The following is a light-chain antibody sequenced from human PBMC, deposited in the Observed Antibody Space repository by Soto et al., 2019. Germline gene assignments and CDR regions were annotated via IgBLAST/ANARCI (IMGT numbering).Light chain of an antibody. CDR1: QSVSSN. Sequence: EIVMTQSPATLSVSPGERATLSCRASQSVSSNLAWYQQKPGQAPRLLIYGASTGATGIPARFSGSGSGTEFTLTISSLQSEDFAVYYCQQYNNWPPYTFGQGTKLEIK. J-gene: IGKJ2*01. CDR3: QQYNNWPPYT. CDR2: GAS. V-gene: IGKV3-15*01.